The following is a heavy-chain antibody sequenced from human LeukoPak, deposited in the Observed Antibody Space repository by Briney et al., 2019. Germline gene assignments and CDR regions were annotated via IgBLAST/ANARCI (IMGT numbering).Heavy chain of an antibody. V-gene: IGHV3-33*01. J-gene: IGHJ6*02. CDR2: IWYDGSNK. D-gene: IGHD2-2*01. Sequence: GGSLRLSCAASGFTFSSYGMHWVRQAPGKGLEWVAVIWYDGSNKYYTDSVKGRFTTSRDNSKNTLHLQMNSLRAEDTAVYYCARSRVRYCSSTSCLQTYYYYYGMDVWGQGTTVTVSS. CDR3: ARSRVRYCSSTSCLQTYYYYYGMDV. CDR1: GFTFSSYG.